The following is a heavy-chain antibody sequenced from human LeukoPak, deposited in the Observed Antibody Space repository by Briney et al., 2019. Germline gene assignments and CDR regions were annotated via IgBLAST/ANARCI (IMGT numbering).Heavy chain of an antibody. CDR3: ARDWAHHFDY. Sequence: GRSLRLSCAASGFTFDDCAMHWVRQAPGKGLEWVSGISWNSGSIGYADSVKGRFTISRDNAKNSLYLQMNSLRAEDTAVYYCARDWAHHFDYWGQGTLVTVSS. V-gene: IGHV3-9*01. CDR2: ISWNSGSI. CDR1: GFTFDDCA. J-gene: IGHJ4*02.